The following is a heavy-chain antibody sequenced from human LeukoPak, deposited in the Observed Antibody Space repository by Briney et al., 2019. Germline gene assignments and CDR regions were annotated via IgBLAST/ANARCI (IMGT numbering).Heavy chain of an antibody. CDR2: ISTSGGTT. Sequence: GGSLRLSCAASGFTFGSYAMSWVRQAPGKGLEWVSGISTSGGTTSYAESVKGRFTVSRDNPRNTLYMEMNSLRDEDTAVYYCAVMHRYYDGSGYWVQWGQGTLVAVSS. V-gene: IGHV3-23*01. D-gene: IGHD3-22*01. CDR1: GFTFGSYA. CDR3: AVMHRYYDGSGYWVQ. J-gene: IGHJ4*02.